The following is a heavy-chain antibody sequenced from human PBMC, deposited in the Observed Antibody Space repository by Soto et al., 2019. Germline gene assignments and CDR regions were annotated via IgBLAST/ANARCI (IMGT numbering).Heavy chain of an antibody. CDR3: STTVTTPGDFDY. V-gene: IGHV1-69*13. Sequence: SVKVSCKASGGTFSSYAISWVRQAPGPGLEWMGGIIPIFGTANYAQKFQGRVTITADESTSTAYMELSSLRSEDTAVYYCSTTVTTPGDFDYWGQGTLVTVSS. CDR1: GGTFSSYA. D-gene: IGHD4-17*01. CDR2: IIPIFGTA. J-gene: IGHJ4*02.